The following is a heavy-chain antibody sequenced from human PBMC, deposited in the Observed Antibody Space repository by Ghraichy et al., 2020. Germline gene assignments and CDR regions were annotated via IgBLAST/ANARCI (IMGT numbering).Heavy chain of an antibody. Sequence: WGSLRLSCAASGFAFSSFALNWVRQTPGKGLEWVSTISTGPTGTYYADSVKGRFTISRDNSKNTLFLQMNNLRAEDSAIYFCARHESGREYYFDYWGHGTLVTVSS. CDR3: ARHESGREYYFDY. CDR2: ISTGPTGT. J-gene: IGHJ4*01. CDR1: GFAFSSFA. V-gene: IGHV3-23*05. D-gene: IGHD1-26*01.